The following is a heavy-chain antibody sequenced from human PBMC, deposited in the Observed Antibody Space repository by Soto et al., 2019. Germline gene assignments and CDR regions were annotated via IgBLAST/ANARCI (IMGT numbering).Heavy chain of an antibody. D-gene: IGHD2-8*01. V-gene: IGHV1-2*04. Sequence: GDSLKVSCKGSGYSFTDYHIHWVRQAPGQGLEWLGRINPKSGGTSTAQKFQGWVTMTTDTSISTASMELTRLTSDDTAIYYCARGDSTDCSNGVCSFFYNHDMDVWGQGTTVTVSS. CDR3: ARGDSTDCSNGVCSFFYNHDMDV. J-gene: IGHJ6*02. CDR2: INPKSGGT. CDR1: GYSFTDYH.